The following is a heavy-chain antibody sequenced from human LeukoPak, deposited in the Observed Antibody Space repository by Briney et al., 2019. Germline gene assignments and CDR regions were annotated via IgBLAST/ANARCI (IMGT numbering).Heavy chain of an antibody. CDR3: AKDAGVPSGSGQLYNGLAP. Sequence: GRSLRLSCAASGFTFSTYGILWVRQAPGKGLEWVAVISYDGTNKYYGDSVRGRFTISREDSKNTMYLKMNSLRAEDTAVYYCAKDAGVPSGSGQLYNGLAPWGQGTLVTVSP. D-gene: IGHD3-10*01. CDR2: ISYDGTNK. J-gene: IGHJ5*02. V-gene: IGHV3-30*18. CDR1: GFTFSTYG.